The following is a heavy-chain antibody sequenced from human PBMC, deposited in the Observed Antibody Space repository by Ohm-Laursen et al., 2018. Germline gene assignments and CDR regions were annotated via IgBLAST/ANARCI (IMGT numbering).Heavy chain of an antibody. J-gene: IGHJ3*02. CDR2: ISRSGDTM. V-gene: IGHV3-11*04. D-gene: IGHD1-1*01. CDR1: GFTFSDYY. Sequence: SLRLSCAASGFTFSDYYMSWIRQAPGKGLEWVSYISRSGDTMYYAVSVKGRFTISRDNGKNSLYLQMNSLRGEDTAVYYCARDSYDAGDAFDIWGRGTMVTVSS. CDR3: ARDSYDAGDAFDI.